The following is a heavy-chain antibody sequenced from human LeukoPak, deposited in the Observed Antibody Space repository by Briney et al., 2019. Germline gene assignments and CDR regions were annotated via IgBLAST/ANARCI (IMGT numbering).Heavy chain of an antibody. CDR3: ARAPYSGSYFWFDP. V-gene: IGHV4-34*01. CDR1: GGSFSGYY. CDR2: INHSGST. J-gene: IGHJ5*02. Sequence: SETLSLTCAVYGGSFSGYYWSWIRQPPGKGLEWIGEINHSGSTNYNPSLKSRVTISVDTSKNQFSLKLSSVTAADTAVYYCARAPYSGSYFWFDPWGQGTLVTVSS. D-gene: IGHD1-26*01.